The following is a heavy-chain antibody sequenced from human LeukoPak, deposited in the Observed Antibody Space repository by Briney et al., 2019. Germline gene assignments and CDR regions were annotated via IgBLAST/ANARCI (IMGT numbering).Heavy chain of an antibody. CDR1: GFTVNSNY. CDR2: IYKDGRT. V-gene: IGHV3-53*01. Sequence: GGSLRLSCAASGFTVNSNYMSWVRQARGKGLERVSIIYKDGRTYYADSVKGRFTISRENSRNMLYLQMNSLRAEDTAVYYCARYVNSYAHFGHWGQGTLVTVSS. J-gene: IGHJ4*02. CDR3: ARYVNSYAHFGH. D-gene: IGHD5-18*01.